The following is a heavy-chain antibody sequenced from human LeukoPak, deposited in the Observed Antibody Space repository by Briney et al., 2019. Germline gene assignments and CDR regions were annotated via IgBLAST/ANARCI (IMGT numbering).Heavy chain of an antibody. Sequence: PSETLSLTCTVSGGSISSHYWSWIRQPPGKGLEWIGYIYYSGSTNYNPSLKSRVTISVDTSKNQFSLKLSSVTAADTAVYYCARVVPDFWSGYYYYYYYYMDVWGKGTTVTVSS. J-gene: IGHJ6*03. D-gene: IGHD3-3*01. CDR3: ARVVPDFWSGYYYYYYYYMDV. V-gene: IGHV4-59*11. CDR1: GGSISSHY. CDR2: IYYSGST.